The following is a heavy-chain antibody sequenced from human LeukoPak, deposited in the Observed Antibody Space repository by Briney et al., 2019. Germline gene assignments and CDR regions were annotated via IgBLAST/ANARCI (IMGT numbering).Heavy chain of an antibody. CDR3: ASSGIRWYYFDY. CDR1: GGTFSSYA. V-gene: IGHV1-69*06. Sequence: GASVKVPCKASGGTFSSYAISWVRQAPGQGLEWMGGIIPIFGTANYAQKFQGRVTITADKSTSTAYMELSSLRSEDTAVYYCASSGIRWYYFDYWGQGTLVTVSS. J-gene: IGHJ4*02. CDR2: IIPIFGTA. D-gene: IGHD4-23*01.